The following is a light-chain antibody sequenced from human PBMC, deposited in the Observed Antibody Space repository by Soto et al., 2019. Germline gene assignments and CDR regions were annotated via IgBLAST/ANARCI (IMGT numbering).Light chain of an antibody. Sequence: HSALTQPPSASGSPGQSVTISCTGTSSDVGYYNYVSWYQQHPGKAPKLMIYEVSKRPSGVPDRFSGSKSGNTASLTVSGLQAEDEADYYCSSYAGFNNFAVFGGGTKLTVL. V-gene: IGLV2-8*01. CDR3: SSYAGFNNFAV. CDR2: EVS. J-gene: IGLJ2*01. CDR1: SSDVGYYNY.